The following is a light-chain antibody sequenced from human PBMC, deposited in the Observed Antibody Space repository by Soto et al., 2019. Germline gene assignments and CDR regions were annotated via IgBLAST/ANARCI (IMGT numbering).Light chain of an antibody. CDR2: EVS. V-gene: IGLV2-14*01. CDR1: SSDVGGYNY. CDR3: SSYTSSRTLV. Sequence: QSVLTQPASVSGSPGQSITISCTGTSSDVGGYNYVSWYQQHPGKAPKFMIYEVSNRPSGVSNRFSGSKSGNTASLTISGLQAEDEADYYCSSYTSSRTLVFGTGTKLTVL. J-gene: IGLJ1*01.